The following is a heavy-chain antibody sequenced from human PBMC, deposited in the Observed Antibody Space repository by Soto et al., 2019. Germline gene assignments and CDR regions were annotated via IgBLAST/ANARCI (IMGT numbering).Heavy chain of an antibody. CDR2: ISYDGSNK. J-gene: IGHJ4*02. V-gene: IGHV3-30-3*01. CDR3: ASQLLTIGSFDY. D-gene: IGHD2-2*01. CDR1: GFIFNNYA. Sequence: QVQLVESGGGVVQPGGSLRLSCAASGFIFNNYAMHWVRQAPGKGLEWVAVISYDGSNKYYADSVKGRFTISRDNSKNPLYLQMNSLRAEDTAVYYCASQLLTIGSFDYWGQGTLVTVSS.